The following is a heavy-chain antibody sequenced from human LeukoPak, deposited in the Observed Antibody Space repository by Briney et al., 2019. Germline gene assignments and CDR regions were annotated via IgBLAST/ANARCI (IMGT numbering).Heavy chain of an antibody. CDR2: INHSGST. D-gene: IGHD5-18*01. V-gene: IGHV4-34*01. CDR1: GGSFSAYY. J-gene: IGHJ6*03. Sequence: PSETLSLTCAVSGGSFSAYYWSWIRQPPGKGLEWIGEINHSGSTNYNPSLKSRVTISVDTSKNQFSLNLSSVTAADTAVYYCAADWGYSYEGKYYYYYMDVWGKGTTVTVSS. CDR3: AADWGYSYEGKYYYYYMDV.